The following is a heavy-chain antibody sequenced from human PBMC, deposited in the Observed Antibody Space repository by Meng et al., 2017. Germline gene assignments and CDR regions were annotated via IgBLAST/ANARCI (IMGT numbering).Heavy chain of an antibody. CDR2: IRRKAYGGTT. V-gene: IGHV3-49*04. D-gene: IGHD3-10*01. CDR3: TRDHLILLWFEELSNYYYGMDV. Sequence: GGSLRLSCTASGCTFGDYAMSWVRQAPGKGLEWVGFIRRKAYGGTTEYAASVKGRFTISRDDSKSIAYLQMNSLKTEDTAVYYCTRDHLILLWFEELSNYYYGMDVWGQGTTVTVSS. CDR1: GCTFGDYA. J-gene: IGHJ6*02.